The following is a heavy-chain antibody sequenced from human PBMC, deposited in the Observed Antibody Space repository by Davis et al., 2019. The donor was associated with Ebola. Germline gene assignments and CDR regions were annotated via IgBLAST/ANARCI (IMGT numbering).Heavy chain of an antibody. J-gene: IGHJ4*02. V-gene: IGHV4-4*02. CDR1: GGSISSSTW. Sequence: PSETLSLTCAVSGGSISSSTWWSWVRQPPGKGLEWIGEIYHSGITNYNPSLKSRVTISVDTSKNQFSLKLSSVTAADTAIYYCAREGVHTAEQFDYWGQGTLVTVSS. D-gene: IGHD5-18*01. CDR2: IYHSGIT. CDR3: AREGVHTAEQFDY.